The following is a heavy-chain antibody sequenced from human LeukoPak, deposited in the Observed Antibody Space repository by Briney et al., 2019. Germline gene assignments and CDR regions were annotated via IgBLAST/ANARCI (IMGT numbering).Heavy chain of an antibody. Sequence: GGSLRLSCAASGFTFSSYGMHWVRQAPGKGLEWVAVISYDGSNKYYADSVKGRFTISRDNSKNTLYLQMNSLRAEDTAVYYCAKVLTPHCSGGSCYDPDFDYWGQGTLDTVSS. D-gene: IGHD2-15*01. CDR1: GFTFSSYG. CDR3: AKVLTPHCSGGSCYDPDFDY. V-gene: IGHV3-30*18. CDR2: ISYDGSNK. J-gene: IGHJ4*02.